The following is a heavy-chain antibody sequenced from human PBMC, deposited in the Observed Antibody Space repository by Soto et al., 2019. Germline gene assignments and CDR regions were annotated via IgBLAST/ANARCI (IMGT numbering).Heavy chain of an antibody. CDR3: ARGPYCSGGTCYRGMDV. Sequence: PSETLSLTCAVYGGSFSGYYWSWIRQPPGKGLEWIGEINHSGSTNYNPSLKSRVTISVDTSKNQFSLNLSSVTAADTAVYYCARGPYCSGGTCYRGMDVRGQGTTVTVSS. CDR1: GGSFSGYY. J-gene: IGHJ6*02. CDR2: INHSGST. D-gene: IGHD2-15*01. V-gene: IGHV4-34*01.